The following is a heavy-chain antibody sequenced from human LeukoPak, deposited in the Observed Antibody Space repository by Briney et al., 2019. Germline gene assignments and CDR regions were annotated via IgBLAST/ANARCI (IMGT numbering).Heavy chain of an antibody. CDR3: ARVHKGYYDILAYYYYMDV. J-gene: IGHJ6*03. V-gene: IGHV1-8*01. CDR2: MNPNSGNT. Sequence: GASVKVSCKASGYTFTSYDINWVRQATGQGLEWMGWMNPNSGNTGYAQKFQGRVTMTRNTSISTAYMELSSLRSEDTAVYYCARVHKGYYDILAYYYYMDVWGKGTTVTVSS. D-gene: IGHD3-9*01. CDR1: GYTFTSYD.